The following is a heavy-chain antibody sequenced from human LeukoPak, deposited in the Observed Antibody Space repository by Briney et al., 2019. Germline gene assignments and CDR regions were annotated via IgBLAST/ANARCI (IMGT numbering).Heavy chain of an antibody. Sequence: SETLCLTCTGSGGSISSFYWSWLRQPPGKGLEWIGYIYYSGSTNYNPSLKSRVTISVDKSKNQFSLKLTSVTAADTAVYYCARRIAAAGAFDYWGQGTLVTVSS. CDR2: IYYSGST. D-gene: IGHD6-13*01. J-gene: IGHJ4*02. CDR3: ARRIAAAGAFDY. V-gene: IGHV4-59*01. CDR1: GGSISSFY.